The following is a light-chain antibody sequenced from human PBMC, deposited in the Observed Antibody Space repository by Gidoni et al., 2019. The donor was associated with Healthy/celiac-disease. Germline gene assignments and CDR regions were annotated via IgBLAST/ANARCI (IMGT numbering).Light chain of an antibody. J-gene: IGKJ1*01. Sequence: EIVMTQSPATLSVSPGERATLTCRASQSVSSNLAWYQQQPGQAPRLLIYGASTRATGIPARFSGSSSTTESPLTISRLPSEDFAVYYCQQYSTPPLTFGQGTKVEIK. CDR1: QSVSSN. CDR3: QQYSTPPLT. CDR2: GAS. V-gene: IGKV3-15*01.